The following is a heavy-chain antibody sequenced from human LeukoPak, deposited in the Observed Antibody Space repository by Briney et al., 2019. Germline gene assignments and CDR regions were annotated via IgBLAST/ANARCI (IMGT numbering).Heavy chain of an antibody. J-gene: IGHJ5*02. CDR3: ARGTRDYYSRGLNWFDP. V-gene: IGHV1-69*02. CDR1: GGTFSSYT. D-gene: IGHD4-17*01. CDR2: IIPILGIA. Sequence: SVKVSCKASGGTFSSYTISWVRQAPGQGLEWMGRIIPILGIANYAQKFQGRVTITADKSTSTAYMELSSLRSEDTAVYYCARGTRDYYSRGLNWFDPWRQGTLVTVSS.